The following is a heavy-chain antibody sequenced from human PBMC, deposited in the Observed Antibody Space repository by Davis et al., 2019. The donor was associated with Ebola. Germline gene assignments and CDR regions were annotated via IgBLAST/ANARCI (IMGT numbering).Heavy chain of an antibody. Sequence: SETLSLTCTVSGGSISSYYWSWIRQPPGKGLEWIGEINHSGSTNYNPSLKSRVTISVDTSKNQFSLKLSSVTAADTAVYYCARGSSSWVYYGMDVWGQGTTVTVSS. CDR2: INHSGST. CDR3: ARGSSSWVYYGMDV. V-gene: IGHV4-34*01. D-gene: IGHD6-13*01. CDR1: GGSISSYY. J-gene: IGHJ6*02.